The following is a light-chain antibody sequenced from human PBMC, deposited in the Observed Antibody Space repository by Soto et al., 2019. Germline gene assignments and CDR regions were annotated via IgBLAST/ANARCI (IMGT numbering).Light chain of an antibody. Sequence: SYELTQAPSVSVAPGKTATIPCGGNNIGDKSVYWYQQKPGQAPVVVICYDRVRPTGIPERFSGSNSGNTATLTISRVEAGDEADYYCQVWESNSDSVVFGGGTKLTVL. CDR3: QVWESNSDSVV. CDR1: NIGDKS. V-gene: IGLV3-21*01. J-gene: IGLJ2*01. CDR2: YDR.